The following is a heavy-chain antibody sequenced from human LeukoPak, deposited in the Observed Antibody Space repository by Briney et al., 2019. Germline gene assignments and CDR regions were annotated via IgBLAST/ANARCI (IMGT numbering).Heavy chain of an antibody. CDR3: ARGVGYCSSTSCRTSNYYFDY. Sequence: PGGSLRLSCAASGFTFSSYAMSWVRQAPGKGLEWVSAISGSGGSTYYADSVKGRFTISRDNSKNTLYLQMSSLRAEDTAVYYCARGVGYCSSTSCRTSNYYFDYWGQGTLVTVSS. CDR2: ISGSGGST. V-gene: IGHV3-23*01. CDR1: GFTFSSYA. J-gene: IGHJ4*02. D-gene: IGHD2-2*01.